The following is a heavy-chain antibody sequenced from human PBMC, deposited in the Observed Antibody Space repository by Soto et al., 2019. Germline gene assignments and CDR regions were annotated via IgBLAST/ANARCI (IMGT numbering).Heavy chain of an antibody. D-gene: IGHD3-10*01. CDR1: GFSFSTSS. V-gene: IGHV3-21*01. CDR2: ISGTSDYR. J-gene: IGHJ4*02. Sequence: EVQLVESGGGLVKPGGSLRLSCAGSGFSFSTSSMNWVRQAPGKELEWVSAISGTSDYRYYADSVKGRFTISRDNAKNSLFLQMNSLRVEDTAVYHCARAPSYYGSGSYYPFDYWGQGTLVTVSS. CDR3: ARAPSYYGSGSYYPFDY.